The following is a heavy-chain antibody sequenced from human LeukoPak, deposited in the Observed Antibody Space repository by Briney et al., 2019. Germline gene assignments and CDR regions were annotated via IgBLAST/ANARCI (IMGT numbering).Heavy chain of an antibody. V-gene: IGHV3-73*01. CDR2: IRSKANSYAT. J-gene: IGHJ4*02. Sequence: GGSLRLSCAASGFTFSGSAMHWVRQASGKGLEWVGRIRSKANSYATAYAASVKGRFTISRDDSKNTAYLQMNSLRAEDTAVYYCAKDQGRRDGYNGGGFDYWGRGTLVTVSS. CDR1: GFTFSGSA. D-gene: IGHD5-24*01. CDR3: AKDQGRRDGYNGGGFDY.